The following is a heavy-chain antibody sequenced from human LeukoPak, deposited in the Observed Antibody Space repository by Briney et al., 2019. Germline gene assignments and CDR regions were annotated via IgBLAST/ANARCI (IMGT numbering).Heavy chain of an antibody. D-gene: IGHD3/OR15-3a*01. CDR2: SSSSGSTI. Sequence: TGGSLRLSCAASGFTLSDYYMSWIRQAPGKGLEWVSYSSSSGSTIYYADSVKGRFAISRDNAKNSLYLQMNSLRAEDTAVYYCARRRDFIDYWGQGTLVTVSS. CDR3: ARRRDFIDY. V-gene: IGHV3-11*01. J-gene: IGHJ4*02. CDR1: GFTLSDYY.